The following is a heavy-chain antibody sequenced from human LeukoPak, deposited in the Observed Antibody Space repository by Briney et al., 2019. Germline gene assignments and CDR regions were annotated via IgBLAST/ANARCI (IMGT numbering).Heavy chain of an antibody. CDR3: AKDKGGSSGSGCDY. CDR1: GFTFSSYW. CDR2: IKQDGSEK. V-gene: IGHV3-7*01. D-gene: IGHD6-19*01. J-gene: IGHJ4*02. Sequence: GGSLRLSCAASGFTFSSYWMSWVRQAPGKGLEWVANIKQDGSEKYYVDSVKGRFTISRDNAKNSLYLQMNSLRAEDTAVYYCAKDKGGSSGSGCDYWGQGTLVTVSS.